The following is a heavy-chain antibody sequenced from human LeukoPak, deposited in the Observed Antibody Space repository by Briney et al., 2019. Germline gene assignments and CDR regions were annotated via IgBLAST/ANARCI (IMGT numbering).Heavy chain of an antibody. CDR2: IYYSGST. V-gene: IGHV4-59*01. D-gene: IGHD5-12*01. Sequence: SETLSLTCTVSGGSISSYYWSWIRQPPGKGLEWIGYIYYSGSTNYNPSLKSRVTISIDTSKNQFSLKLSSVTAADTAVYYCARGALISLANTPLGAFDVWGQGTMVSVSS. J-gene: IGHJ3*01. CDR3: ARGALISLANTPLGAFDV. CDR1: GGSISSYY.